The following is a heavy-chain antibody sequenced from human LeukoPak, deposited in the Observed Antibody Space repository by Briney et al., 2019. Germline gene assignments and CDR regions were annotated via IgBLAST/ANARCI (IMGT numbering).Heavy chain of an antibody. Sequence: PSETLSLTCAVYGGSFSGYYWNWIRQPPGKGLEWIGYIYYSGSTNYNPSLKSRVTISVDTSKNHFSLKLSSVTAADTAVYYCARGYSTLDYWGQGTLVTVSS. D-gene: IGHD2-2*01. CDR2: IYYSGST. J-gene: IGHJ4*02. V-gene: IGHV4-59*01. CDR1: GGSFSGYY. CDR3: ARGYSTLDY.